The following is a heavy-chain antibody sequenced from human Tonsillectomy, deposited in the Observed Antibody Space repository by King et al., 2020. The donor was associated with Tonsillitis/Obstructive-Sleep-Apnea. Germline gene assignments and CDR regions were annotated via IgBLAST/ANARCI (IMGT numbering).Heavy chain of an antibody. D-gene: IGHD3-10*01. V-gene: IGHV4-4*02. CDR1: GGSISTNNW. Sequence: VQLQESGPGLVKPSGTLSLTCAVSGGSISTNNWWSWVRQSPEKGLEWIGEISHGGSTNYNPSLNSQVTMSLDKSKNQFSLNLTYVTAADTAVYYCARGGGSGNYQEYYYYYYMDVWGKGTSVTVSS. CDR3: ARGGGSGNYQEYYYYYYMDV. J-gene: IGHJ6*03. CDR2: ISHGGST.